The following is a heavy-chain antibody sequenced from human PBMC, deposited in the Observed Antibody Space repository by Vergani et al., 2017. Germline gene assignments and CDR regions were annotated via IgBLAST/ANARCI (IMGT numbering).Heavy chain of an antibody. J-gene: IGHJ6*03. CDR1: GGSFSGYY. D-gene: IGHD2-2*01. CDR2: NNHSGST. CDR3: ARGRRCSSTSCVYYYYYYMDV. Sequence: QVQLQQWGAGLLKPSETLSLTCAVYGGSFSGYYWSWIRQPPGKGLEWIGENNHSGSTNYNPSLKSRVTISVDTSKNQFSLKLSSVTAADTAVYYCARGRRCSSTSCVYYYYYYMDVWGKGTTVNVSS. V-gene: IGHV4-34*01.